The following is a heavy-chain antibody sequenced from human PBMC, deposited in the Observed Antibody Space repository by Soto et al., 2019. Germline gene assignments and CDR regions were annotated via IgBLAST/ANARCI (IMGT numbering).Heavy chain of an antibody. J-gene: IGHJ4*02. CDR2: IIPIFGAA. CDR3: AQDATGTSVAY. Sequence: QVQLVQSGAEVKKPGSSVKVSCKASGGTFSRYTISWVRQAPGQGLEWMGGIIPIFGAAKNAQKFQDRVTVTAEETTSTAYVELSSLRSEDTAVYYCAQDATGTSVAYWGQGTLVTVSS. V-gene: IGHV1-69*01. D-gene: IGHD1-1*01. CDR1: GGTFSRYT.